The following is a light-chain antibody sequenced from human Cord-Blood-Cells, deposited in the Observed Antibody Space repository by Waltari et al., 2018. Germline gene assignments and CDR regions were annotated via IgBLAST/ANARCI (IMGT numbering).Light chain of an antibody. V-gene: IGLV4-69*01. CDR2: LNSDGSH. CDR1: RGNSSYA. CDR3: QTWGTGIQV. J-gene: IGLJ3*02. Sequence: QLVLTQSPSASASLGASVKLTCTLRRGNSSYAIPCHHQQPEKGPRYLMKLNSDGSHSKGDGIPARCSGSSSGAERYLTIASLQYEDEADYYCQTWGTGIQVFGGGTKLTVL.